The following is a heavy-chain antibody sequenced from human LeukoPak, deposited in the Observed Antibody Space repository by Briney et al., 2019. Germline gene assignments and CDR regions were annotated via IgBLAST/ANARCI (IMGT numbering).Heavy chain of an antibody. Sequence: PSETLSHTCAVSGGSMRNYYWSWIRQPPGKGLEWIGYTYDSGSSSYNPSLRSRVSILIDTSKNQFSLNLSSVTAADTAVYYCARGWASSWYYFDFWGQGTLVTVSS. V-gene: IGHV4-59*01. CDR1: GGSMRNYY. J-gene: IGHJ4*02. CDR2: TYDSGSS. D-gene: IGHD2-2*01. CDR3: ARGWASSWYYFDF.